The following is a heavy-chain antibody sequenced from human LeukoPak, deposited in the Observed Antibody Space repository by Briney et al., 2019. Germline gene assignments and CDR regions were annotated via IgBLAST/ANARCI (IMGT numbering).Heavy chain of an antibody. Sequence: ASVKVSCKASGYTFTSYDINWVRQATGQGLEWMGWMNPNSGNTGYAQKFQGRVTMTRNTSISTAYMELSSLRPEDTAVYYCARVFSGWYDYYYYYMDVWGKGTTVTVSS. CDR2: MNPNSGNT. CDR3: ARVFSGWYDYYYYYMDV. V-gene: IGHV1-8*01. D-gene: IGHD6-19*01. J-gene: IGHJ6*03. CDR1: GYTFTSYD.